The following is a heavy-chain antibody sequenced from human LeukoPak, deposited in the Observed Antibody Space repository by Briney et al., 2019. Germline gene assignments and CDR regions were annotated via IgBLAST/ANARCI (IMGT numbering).Heavy chain of an antibody. V-gene: IGHV3-53*01. CDR3: ASIYDSSGYYYGIEY. Sequence: GGSLRLSCAASGFTVSSNYMTWVRQAPGKGLEWVSVIYRGGTTDYADSVKGRFTISRDNSKNTLYLQMNSLRAEDTAVYYCASIYDSSGYYYGIEYWGQGTLVTVSS. J-gene: IGHJ4*02. CDR2: IYRGGTT. CDR1: GFTVSSNY. D-gene: IGHD3-22*01.